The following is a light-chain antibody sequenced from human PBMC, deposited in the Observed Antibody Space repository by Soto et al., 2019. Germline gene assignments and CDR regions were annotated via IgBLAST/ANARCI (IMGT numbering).Light chain of an antibody. Sequence: AIRMTQSPSAFSASTGDRVAITCRASQSIGTYLAWYQQIPGRAPKLLIFAASTLQRGVPSRFSGSGSGTDFTLTISCLQSEDFATYYCQQYYIYPLTFGGGTKVEIK. J-gene: IGKJ4*01. V-gene: IGKV1-8*01. CDR1: QSIGTY. CDR2: AAS. CDR3: QQYYIYPLT.